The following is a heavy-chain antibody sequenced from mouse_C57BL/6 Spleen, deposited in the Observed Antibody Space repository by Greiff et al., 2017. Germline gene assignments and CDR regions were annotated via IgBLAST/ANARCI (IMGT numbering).Heavy chain of an antibody. V-gene: IGHV5-17*01. Sequence: EVMLVESGGGLVKPGGSLKLSCAASGFTFSDSGMHWVRQAPEKGLEWVAYISSGSSTNYYADTGKGRFPISRDNAKNTLFLQMTSLRSEDTAMYYCARKGSSGYENAMDDWGQGTSVTVSS. CDR3: ARKGSSGYENAMDD. D-gene: IGHD3-2*02. CDR1: GFTFSDSG. CDR2: ISSGSSTN. J-gene: IGHJ4*01.